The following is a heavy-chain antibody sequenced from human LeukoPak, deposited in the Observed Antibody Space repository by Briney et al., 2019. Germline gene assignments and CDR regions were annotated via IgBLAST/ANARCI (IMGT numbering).Heavy chain of an antibody. CDR2: INHSGST. Sequence: PSETLSLTCAVYGGSFSGYYWSWIRQPPGKGLEWIGEINHSGSTNYNPSLKSRVTISVDTSKNQFSLKLSSVTAADTAAYYCARGLYSSSSTLIWFDPWGQGTLVTVSS. CDR1: GGSFSGYY. CDR3: ARGLYSSSSTLIWFDP. J-gene: IGHJ5*02. D-gene: IGHD6-6*01. V-gene: IGHV4-34*01.